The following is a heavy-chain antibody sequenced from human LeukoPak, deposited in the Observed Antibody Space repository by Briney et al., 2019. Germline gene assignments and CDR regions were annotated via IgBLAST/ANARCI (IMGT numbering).Heavy chain of an antibody. CDR1: GYTFTGYY. V-gene: IGHV1-2*02. D-gene: IGHD2-2*01. J-gene: IGHJ3*02. CDR3: AREYQYRLLNAFDI. CDR2: MNPNSGGT. Sequence: ASVKVSCKASGYTFTGYYMHWVRQAPGQGLEWMGWMNPNSGGTNYAQKFQGRVTMTRDTSISTAYMELSRLRSDDTAVYYCAREYQYRLLNAFDIWGQGTMVTVSS.